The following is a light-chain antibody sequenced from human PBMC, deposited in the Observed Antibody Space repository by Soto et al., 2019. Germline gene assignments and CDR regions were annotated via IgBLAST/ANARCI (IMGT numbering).Light chain of an antibody. CDR3: SSYTSTTTRV. CDR1: TSNLGAGYD. CDR2: EVS. J-gene: IGLJ1*01. Sequence: QSVLTQPPSVSGAPGQRVTLSCTGNTSNLGAGYDVHWYQQLPGKGPKLMIYEVSNRPSGVSNRFSGSKSGNTATLTISGLQAEDEADYYCSSYTSTTTRVFGTGTKLTVL. V-gene: IGLV1-40*01.